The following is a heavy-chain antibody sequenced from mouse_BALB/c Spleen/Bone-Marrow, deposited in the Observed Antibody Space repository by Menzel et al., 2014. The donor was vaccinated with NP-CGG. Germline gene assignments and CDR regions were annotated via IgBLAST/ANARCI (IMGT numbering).Heavy chain of an antibody. D-gene: IGHD2-4*01. J-gene: IGHJ4*01. V-gene: IGHV1-7*01. Sequence: VQLQQSGAELAKPGASVKMSCKASGHTFSTYWMHWVKQRPEQGLEWIGYINPSIGYADYVQKFKDKATLTADNSSSIVYMQLSSLTSEDSAIYYCAMITFTMDYWGQGTSVTVSS. CDR2: INPSIGYA. CDR3: AMITFTMDY. CDR1: GHTFSTYW.